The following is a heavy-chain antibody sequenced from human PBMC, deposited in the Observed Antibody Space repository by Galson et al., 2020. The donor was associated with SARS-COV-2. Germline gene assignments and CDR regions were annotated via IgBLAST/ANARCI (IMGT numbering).Heavy chain of an antibody. J-gene: IGHJ3*02. CDR3: ARYGVVDYYDSSGYDTNAFDI. Sequence: SQTLSLTCTVSGGSISSYYWSWLRQPPGKGLEWLGYIYYSGSTNYNPSLKSRVTISVDTSKNQFSLKLSSVTAADTAVYYCARYGVVDYYDSSGYDTNAFDIWGQGRMVTVSS. V-gene: IGHV4-59*01. CDR2: IYYSGST. D-gene: IGHD3-22*01. CDR1: GGSISSYY.